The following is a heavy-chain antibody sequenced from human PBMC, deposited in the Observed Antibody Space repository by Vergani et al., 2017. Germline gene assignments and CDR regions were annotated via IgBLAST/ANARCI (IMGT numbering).Heavy chain of an antibody. CDR2: IRNKAYGGTT. V-gene: IGHV3-49*04. J-gene: IGHJ4*02. CDR1: GFFFGDSA. D-gene: IGHD5-18*01. CDR3: SRGRGYSFGYSDY. Sequence: EVQLVESGGGLVPPGRSLRLSCAASGFFFGDSAMTWVRQAPGKGLEWVAFIRNKAYGGTTEYAASVKGRFTISRYDSKRLAYLQLSGLKTEDTAVYFCSRGRGYSFGYSDYWGQGTLVTVSS.